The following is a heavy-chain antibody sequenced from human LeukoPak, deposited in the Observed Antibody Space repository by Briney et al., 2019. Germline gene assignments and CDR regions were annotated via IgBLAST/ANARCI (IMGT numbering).Heavy chain of an antibody. CDR1: GYTFTSYD. V-gene: IGHV1-8*01. J-gene: IGHJ4*02. Sequence: GASVKVSCKASGYTFTSYDINWVRQATGQGLEWMGWMNPNSGNTGYAQKFQGRVTMTRNTSINTAYMELSRLTSDDTAVYCCARDGRTMASSQPYYFDSWGQGTLVTVSS. CDR2: MNPNSGNT. CDR3: ARDGRTMASSQPYYFDS. D-gene: IGHD5-24*01.